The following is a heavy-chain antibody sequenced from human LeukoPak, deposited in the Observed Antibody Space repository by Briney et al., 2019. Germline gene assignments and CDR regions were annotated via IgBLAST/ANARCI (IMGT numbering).Heavy chain of an antibody. CDR2: IYYSGST. Sequence: SETLSLTCTVSGGSISSSSYYWGWIRQPPGKGLEWIGSIYYSGSTYYNPSLKSRVTISVDTSKNQFSLKLSSVTAADTAVYYCATLQGIAAADTRVDYWGQGTLVTVSS. D-gene: IGHD6-13*01. CDR1: GGSISSSSYY. V-gene: IGHV4-39*01. J-gene: IGHJ4*02. CDR3: ATLQGIAAADTRVDY.